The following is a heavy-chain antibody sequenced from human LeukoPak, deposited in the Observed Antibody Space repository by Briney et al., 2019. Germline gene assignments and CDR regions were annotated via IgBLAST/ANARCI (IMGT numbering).Heavy chain of an antibody. CDR2: IYHSGST. D-gene: IGHD6-6*01. V-gene: IGHV4-59*01. J-gene: IGHJ4*02. CDR1: GGSISSYY. CDR3: ARSSLGMGSSYYFDY. Sequence: PSETLSLTCTVSGGSISSYYWSWIRQPPGKGLEWIGYIYHSGSTNYNPSLKSRVTISVDTSKNQFSLKLSSVTAADTAVYYCARSSLGMGSSYYFDYWGQGTLVTVSS.